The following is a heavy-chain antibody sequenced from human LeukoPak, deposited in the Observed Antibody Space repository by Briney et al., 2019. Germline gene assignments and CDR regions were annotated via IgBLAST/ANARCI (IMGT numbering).Heavy chain of an antibody. Sequence: SETLSLTCSVSDGYISNYYLSWIRQPAGKRLEWIGRIHSSGSTSYNPSLKSRVTMSIDTSQSQFSLKLSSVTAADTAVYYCARDSYYLNSSGYYPYWGQGTLVTVSS. D-gene: IGHD3-22*01. CDR2: IHSSGST. CDR1: DGYISNYY. CDR3: ARDSYYLNSSGYYPY. J-gene: IGHJ4*02. V-gene: IGHV4-4*07.